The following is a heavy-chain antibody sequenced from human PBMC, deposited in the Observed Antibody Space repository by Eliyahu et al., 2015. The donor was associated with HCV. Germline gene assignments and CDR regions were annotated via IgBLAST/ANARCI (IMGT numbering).Heavy chain of an antibody. CDR1: GYIFTSYD. CDR2: MNPNSGNT. Sequence: QVQLVQSGAEVKKPGASVKVSCKASGYIFTSYDYNWVWVRQATGQGLEWMGWMNPNSGNTGYAQKFQGRVTMIRNTSISTAYMELSSLRSEDTAVYYCARATNVLTGDGNDYWGQGTLVTVSS. D-gene: IGHD7-27*01. J-gene: IGHJ4*02. V-gene: IGHV1-8*01. CDR3: ARATNVLTGDGNDY.